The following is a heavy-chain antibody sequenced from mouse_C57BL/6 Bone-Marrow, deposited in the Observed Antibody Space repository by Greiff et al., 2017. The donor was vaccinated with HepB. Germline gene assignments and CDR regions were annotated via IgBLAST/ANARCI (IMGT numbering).Heavy chain of an antibody. CDR2: IYPRSGNT. CDR1: GYTFTSYG. J-gene: IGHJ1*03. V-gene: IGHV1-81*01. CDR3: ASLRRYFDV. D-gene: IGHD1-1*01. Sequence: VMLVESGAELARPGASVKLSCKASGYTFTSYGISWVKQRTGQGLEWIGEIYPRSGNTYYNEKFKGKATLTADKSSSTAYMELRSLTSEDSAVYFCASLRRYFDVWGTGTTVTVSS.